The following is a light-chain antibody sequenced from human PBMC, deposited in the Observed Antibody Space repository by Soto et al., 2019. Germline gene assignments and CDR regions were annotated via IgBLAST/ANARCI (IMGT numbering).Light chain of an antibody. J-gene: IGKJ3*01. CDR3: QQYNTWPPAVT. CDR2: AAS. CDR1: QTVSSN. V-gene: IGKV3-15*01. Sequence: EMVLTQSPATLSVSPGERATLFCRASQTVSSNLAWYQQKPGQAPRFLIYAASARATGVPARFRGSGSGTEFSLTISSVQSEDFAVYFCQQYNTWPPAVTFGPGTKVDIK.